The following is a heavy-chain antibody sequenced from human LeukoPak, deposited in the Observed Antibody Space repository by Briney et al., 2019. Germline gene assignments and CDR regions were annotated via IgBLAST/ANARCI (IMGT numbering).Heavy chain of an antibody. V-gene: IGHV4-30-2*01. J-gene: IGHJ4*02. CDR3: ARDGGHGGYVDY. D-gene: IGHD2-15*01. CDR2: IYHSGST. CDR1: GGSISSGGYY. Sequence: PSQTLSLTCTVSGGSISSGGYYWSWIRQPPGKGLEWIGYIYHSGSTYYNPSLKSRVTISVDRSKNQFSLKLSSVTAADTAVYYCARDGGHGGYVDYWGQGTLVTVSS.